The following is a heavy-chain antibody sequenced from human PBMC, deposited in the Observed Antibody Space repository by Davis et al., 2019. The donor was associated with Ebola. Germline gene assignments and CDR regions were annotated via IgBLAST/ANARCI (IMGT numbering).Heavy chain of an antibody. J-gene: IGHJ5*01. CDR1: GGSISSGGYY. Sequence: SETLSLTCTVSGGSISSGGYYWSWIRQPPGKGLAWIGGFGTVFYSGSTLYNPSLRSRVTISADMSKKQFSLRLDSVTAADTAVYFCARHVVGKVAGGSIDSWGRGILVTVSS. CDR3: ARHVVGKVAGGSIDS. V-gene: IGHV4-39*01. CDR2: FGTVFYSGST. D-gene: IGHD1-26*01.